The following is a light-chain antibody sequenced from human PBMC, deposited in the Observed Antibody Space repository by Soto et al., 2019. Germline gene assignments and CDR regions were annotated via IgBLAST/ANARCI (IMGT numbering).Light chain of an antibody. CDR1: SGHSTYA. V-gene: IGLV4-69*01. CDR2: VDSYGSH. CDR3: QTWGTGIRV. Sequence: QLVLTQSPSASASLGGSVKLTCTLTSGHSTYAIAWHQQQPEKGPRYLMKVDSYGSHNKGDGIPDRFSGSSSGAERYLTISSLQPEDEADYYCQTWGTGIRVFGGGTKLTVL. J-gene: IGLJ3*02.